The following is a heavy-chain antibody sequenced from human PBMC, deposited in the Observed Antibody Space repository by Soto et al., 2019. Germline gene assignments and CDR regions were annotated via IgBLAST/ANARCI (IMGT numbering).Heavy chain of an antibody. J-gene: IGHJ4*02. CDR3: ARSVSFITPRPDY. CDR1: GYTFTDYY. D-gene: IGHD3-10*01. CDR2: INPNNGDT. Sequence: QVQLVQSGAEVKKPGASVRVSCKASGYTFTDYYMHWVRQAPGQGLEWMGWINPNNGDTNYAQKFQGRVTMTRDTSSSTAYLEVSRLRSDDTALYYCARSVSFITPRPDYWGQGTLVTVSS. V-gene: IGHV1-2*02.